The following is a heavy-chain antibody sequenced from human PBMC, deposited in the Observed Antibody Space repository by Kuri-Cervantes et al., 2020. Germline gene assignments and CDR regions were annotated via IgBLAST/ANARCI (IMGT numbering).Heavy chain of an antibody. Sequence: GESLKISCKASGYTFTSYDINWVRQATGQGLEWMGWMNPNSGNTGYAQKFQGRVTMTRNTSISTAYMELSSLRSEDTAVYYCAKVAQAYFDYWGQGTLVTVSS. V-gene: IGHV1-8*01. CDR2: MNPNSGNT. CDR3: AKVAQAYFDY. CDR1: GYTFTSYD. J-gene: IGHJ4*02.